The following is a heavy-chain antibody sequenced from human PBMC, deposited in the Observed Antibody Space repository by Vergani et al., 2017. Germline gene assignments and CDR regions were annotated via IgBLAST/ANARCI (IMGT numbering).Heavy chain of an antibody. CDR1: GGSISSSSYY. CDR3: AQYGSGSYYRGAIY. V-gene: IGHV4-39*07. CDR2: IYHSGST. J-gene: IGHJ4*02. Sequence: QLQLQESGLGLVKPSETLSLTCTVSGGSISSSSYYWGWIRQPPGKGLEWIGSIYHSGSTYYNPSLKSRVTISVDTSKNQFSLKLSSVTAADTAVYYCAQYGSGSYYRGAIYWGQGTLVTVSS. D-gene: IGHD3-10*01.